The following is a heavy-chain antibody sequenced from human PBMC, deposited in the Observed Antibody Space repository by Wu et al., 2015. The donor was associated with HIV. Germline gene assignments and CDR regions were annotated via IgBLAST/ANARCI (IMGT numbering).Heavy chain of an antibody. Sequence: QVQLVQSGAEVKKPGASVKVSCKASGYTFKNFYIHWVRQAPGQRLEWLAWINPNSGDTNSAQKFQGRVTMTRDTSISTVYMELSRLRSDDTAVYYCARDVNSGYDRPWGQGTLVTVSS. D-gene: IGHD5-12*01. V-gene: IGHV1-2*02. J-gene: IGHJ5*02. CDR2: INPNSGDT. CDR3: ARDVNSGYDRP. CDR1: GYTFKNFY.